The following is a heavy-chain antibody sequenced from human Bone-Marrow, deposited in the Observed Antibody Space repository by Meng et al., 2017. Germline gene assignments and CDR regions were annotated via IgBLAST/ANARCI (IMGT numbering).Heavy chain of an antibody. CDR3: ARDLDSLWSGYGMDV. J-gene: IGHJ6*02. CDR1: GFTFSSYA. V-gene: IGHV3-30*04. CDR2: ISYDGSNK. D-gene: IGHD2-2*03. Sequence: GGSLRLSCAASGFTFSSYAMHWVRQAPGKGLEWVAVISYDGSNKYYADSVKGRFTISRDNSKNTLYLQMNSLRAEDTAVYYCARDLDSLWSGYGMDVWGQGTTVTVSS.